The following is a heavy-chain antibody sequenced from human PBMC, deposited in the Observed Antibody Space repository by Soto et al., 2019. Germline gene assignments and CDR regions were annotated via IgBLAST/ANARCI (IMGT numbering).Heavy chain of an antibody. CDR1: GYTFTSYD. D-gene: IGHD6-13*01. CDR2: MNPNSGNT. V-gene: IGHV1-8*01. J-gene: IGHJ4*02. CDR3: ATSPSSSWYRDY. Sequence: QVQLVQSGAEVKKPGASVKVSCKASGYTFTSYDINWVRQATGQGLEWMGWMNPNSGNTGYAQKFQGRVTMTRNTSISTAYMELSSMRSEDTAVYYCATSPSSSWYRDYWGQGTLVTVSS.